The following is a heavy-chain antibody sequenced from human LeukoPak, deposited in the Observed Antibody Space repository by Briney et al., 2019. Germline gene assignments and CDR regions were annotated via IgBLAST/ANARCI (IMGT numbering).Heavy chain of an antibody. Sequence: GGSLRLSCAASGFTFSSYAMSWVRQAPGKGLEWVSAISGSGGSTYYADSVKGRFTISRDNSKNTLYLQMNSLRAEDTAVYYCAKGLGVVVNYWYFDLWGRGTLVTVPS. J-gene: IGHJ2*01. V-gene: IGHV3-23*01. CDR1: GFTFSSYA. CDR3: AKGLGVVVNYWYFDL. D-gene: IGHD2-15*01. CDR2: ISGSGGST.